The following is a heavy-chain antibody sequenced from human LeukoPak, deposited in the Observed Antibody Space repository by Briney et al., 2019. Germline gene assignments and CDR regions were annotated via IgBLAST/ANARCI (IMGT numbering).Heavy chain of an antibody. CDR2: INPNSGGT. CDR1: GYIFTAYY. CDR3: ARLKTEYYYAFDI. Sequence: ASVKVSCKASGYIFTAYYMHWVRQAPGQGLEWMGWINPNSGGTNYAQKFQGRVTMTRDTSISTAYMEPSRLRSDDTAVYYCARLKTEYYYAFDIWGQGTMVTVSS. V-gene: IGHV1-2*02. D-gene: IGHD3-10*01. J-gene: IGHJ3*02.